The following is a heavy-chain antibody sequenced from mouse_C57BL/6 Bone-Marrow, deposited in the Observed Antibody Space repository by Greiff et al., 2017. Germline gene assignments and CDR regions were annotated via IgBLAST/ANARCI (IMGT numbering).Heavy chain of an antibody. J-gene: IGHJ2*01. V-gene: IGHV1-82*01. CDR3: ARSGQLRLLDY. CDR1: GYAFSSSW. Sequence: VMLVESGPELVKPGASVKISCKASGYAFSSSWMNWVKQRPGKGLEWIGRIYPGDGDTNYNGKFKGKATLTADKSSSTAYMQLSSLTSEDSAVYFCARSGQLRLLDYWGQGTTLTVAS. D-gene: IGHD3-2*02. CDR2: IYPGDGDT.